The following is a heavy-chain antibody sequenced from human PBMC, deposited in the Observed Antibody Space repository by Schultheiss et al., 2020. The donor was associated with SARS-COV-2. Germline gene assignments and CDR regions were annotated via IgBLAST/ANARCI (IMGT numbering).Heavy chain of an antibody. CDR3: AREQWLRFKGTLGY. Sequence: ASVKVSCKASGYTFTGYYMHWVRQAPGQGLEWMGWINPNSGGTNYAQKFQGRVTMTRDTSISTAYMEVSRLRYDDTAVYYCAREQWLRFKGTLGYWGQGTLVTVSS. V-gene: IGHV1-2*02. CDR1: GYTFTGYY. D-gene: IGHD5-12*01. J-gene: IGHJ4*02. CDR2: INPNSGGT.